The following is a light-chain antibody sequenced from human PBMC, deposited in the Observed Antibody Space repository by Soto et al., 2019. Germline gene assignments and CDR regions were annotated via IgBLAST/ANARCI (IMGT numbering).Light chain of an antibody. J-gene: IGKJ1*01. CDR2: GAS. CDR1: QSVSSDY. CDR3: QQYGGSPGT. Sequence: EIVLTQSPGTLSLSPGERATLSCRASQSVSSDYLAWFQQKPGQAPRLLIFGASNRDTGIPDRFSGSGSGTDFTLTISRLEPEDFAMYYCQQYGGSPGTFGQGTKVEVK. V-gene: IGKV3-20*01.